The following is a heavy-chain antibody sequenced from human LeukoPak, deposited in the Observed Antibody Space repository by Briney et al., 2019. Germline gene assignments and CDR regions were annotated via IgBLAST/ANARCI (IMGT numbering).Heavy chain of an antibody. V-gene: IGHV3-15*04. D-gene: IGHD3-3*01. Sequence: GGSLRLSCAASGFTFSDAWMSWVRQAPGKGLDWVGRIETQTHGGTTDYAAPVKGRFTISRDDSKNTLYLQMNSLKTEDTAVYYCTTKTIFGVAAYYYYYYYMDVWGKGTTVTVSS. CDR3: TTKTIFGVAAYYYYYYYMDV. CDR2: IETQTHGGTT. J-gene: IGHJ6*03. CDR1: GFTFSDAW.